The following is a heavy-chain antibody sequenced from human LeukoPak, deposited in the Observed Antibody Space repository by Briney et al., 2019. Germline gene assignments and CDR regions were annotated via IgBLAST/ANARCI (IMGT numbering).Heavy chain of an antibody. D-gene: IGHD3-16*01. J-gene: IGHJ5*02. Sequence: PSETLSLTCAVYGGSFSGYYWSWIRQPPGKGLEWIGEINHSGSTNYNPSLKSRVTISVDTSKNQFSLKLSSVTAADTAVYYCARKRLGWFDPWGQGTLVTVSS. CDR1: GGSFSGYY. CDR3: ARKRLGWFDP. CDR2: INHSGST. V-gene: IGHV4-34*01.